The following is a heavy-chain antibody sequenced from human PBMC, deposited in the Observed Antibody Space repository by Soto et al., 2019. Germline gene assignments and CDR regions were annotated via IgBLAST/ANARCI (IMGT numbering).Heavy chain of an antibody. D-gene: IGHD2-21*02. CDR1: GFTFSSSA. Sequence: GSSVEGSCKASGFTFSSSAVQWGGQARGQTPEWVGGMVVGSGNANYAQKFQERVTITRDMSTSTAYMELSSLRSEDTAVYYCAATYCGGDCSPYYVDYWG. CDR3: AATYCGGDCSPYYVDY. J-gene: IGHJ4*01. V-gene: IGHV1-58*01. CDR2: MVVGSGNA.